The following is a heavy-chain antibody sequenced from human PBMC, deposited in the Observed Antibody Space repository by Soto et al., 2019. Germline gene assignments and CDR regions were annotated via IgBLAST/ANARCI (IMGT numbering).Heavy chain of an antibody. J-gene: IGHJ4*02. CDR2: ISNSGSTT. CDR3: VREKYCSGGSCYSDY. D-gene: IGHD2-15*01. Sequence: QVQLVESGGGLAKPGGSLRLSCAASGFTFSHYCMTWIRQAPGKGLEWVSHISNSGSTTYYADSVKGRFTISRDNAKDSLSLQMNSLRAEDTAVYYCVREKYCSGGSCYSDYWGQGTLVTVSS. CDR1: GFTFSHYC. V-gene: IGHV3-11*01.